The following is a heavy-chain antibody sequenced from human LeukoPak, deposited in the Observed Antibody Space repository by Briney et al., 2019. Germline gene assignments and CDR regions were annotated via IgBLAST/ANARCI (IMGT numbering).Heavy chain of an antibody. D-gene: IGHD3-22*01. J-gene: IGHJ4*02. CDR3: ARFYYYDRNYYFDY. CDR2: IYYSGST. V-gene: IGHV4-31*03. CDR1: GGSIGSGGYY. Sequence: SETLSLTCTVSGGSIGSGGYYWSWIRQHPGKGLEWIGYIYYSGSTYYNPSLKSRVTISVDTSKNQFSLKLSSVTAADTAVYYCARFYYYDRNYYFDYWGQGTLVTVSS.